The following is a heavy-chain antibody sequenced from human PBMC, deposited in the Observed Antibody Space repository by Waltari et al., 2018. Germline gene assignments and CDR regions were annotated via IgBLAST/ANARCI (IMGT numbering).Heavy chain of an antibody. J-gene: IGHJ5*02. V-gene: IGHV5-51*01. Sequence: EVQLVQPGAAVKKPGESLKISCKGSGYSFTSYWIGWVRQMPGNGMGWMVIIYPGDSDTRYSPSFQGQVTISADKSISTAYLQWGSLKASDTAMYYCARHSTPGIAEAGRTNWFDPWGQGTLVTVSS. CDR2: IYPGDSDT. CDR3: ARHSTPGIAEAGRTNWFDP. D-gene: IGHD6-19*01. CDR1: GYSFTSYW.